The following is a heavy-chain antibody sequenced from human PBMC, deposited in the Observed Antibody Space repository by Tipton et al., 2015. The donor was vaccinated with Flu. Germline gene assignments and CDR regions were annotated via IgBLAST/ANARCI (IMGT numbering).Heavy chain of an antibody. J-gene: IGHJ5*02. D-gene: IGHD4-11*01. V-gene: IGHV4-38-2*01. Sequence: GSLRLSCSVSGDSIGSDYFWGWIRQPPGKGLEWIATIHRSGSTKYNPSLKSRVTISVDMSKNQFYLEMRSVTAADMAVYYCARRDFSNYVSDPKNWFDRSGQGTLVTVSS. CDR3: ARRDFSNYVSDPKNWFDR. CDR1: GDSIGSDYF. CDR2: IHRSGST.